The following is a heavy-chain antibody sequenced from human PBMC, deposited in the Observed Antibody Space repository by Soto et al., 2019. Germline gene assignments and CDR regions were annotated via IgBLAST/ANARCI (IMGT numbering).Heavy chain of an antibody. CDR1: GFTFSSYE. CDR2: ISSSGSTI. D-gene: IGHD3-16*02. V-gene: IGHV3-48*03. CDR3: ASSGGRGSYRLNWFDP. J-gene: IGHJ5*02. Sequence: PGGSLRLSCAASGFTFSSYEMNWVRQAPGKGLEWVSYISSSGSTIYYADSVKGRFTISRDNAKNSLYLQMNSLRAEDTAVYYCASSGGRGSYRLNWFDPWGQGTLVTVSS.